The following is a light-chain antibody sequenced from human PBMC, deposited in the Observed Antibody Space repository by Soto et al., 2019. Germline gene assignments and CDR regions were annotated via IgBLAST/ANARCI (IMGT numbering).Light chain of an antibody. J-gene: IGKJ1*01. Sequence: EIVLTQSPGTLSLSPVERATLSCRASQRVSSGYVAWYQQKPGQAPRLLIYGASSRATGISDRFSGSGSGTDFTLTIYRLEPEDFAVYYCQQYDTSPWTFGQGTKVDIK. CDR2: GAS. CDR3: QQYDTSPWT. CDR1: QRVSSGY. V-gene: IGKV3-20*01.